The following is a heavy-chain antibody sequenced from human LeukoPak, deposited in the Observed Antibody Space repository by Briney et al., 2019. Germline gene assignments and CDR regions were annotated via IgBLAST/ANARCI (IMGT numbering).Heavy chain of an antibody. J-gene: IGHJ2*01. D-gene: IGHD6-13*01. Sequence: GSLRLSCAASGFTFTTYSMNWVRQAPGKGLEWVSSITSSSTSMYYADSVKGRFTISRDNSKNTLYLQMNSLRADDTAVYYCARAAYSSTWYSRYFDLWGRGTLVTVSS. V-gene: IGHV3-21*01. CDR2: ITSSSTSM. CDR3: ARAAYSSTWYSRYFDL. CDR1: GFTFTTYS.